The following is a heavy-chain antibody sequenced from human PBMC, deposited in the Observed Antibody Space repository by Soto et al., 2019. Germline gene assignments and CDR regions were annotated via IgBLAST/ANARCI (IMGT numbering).Heavy chain of an antibody. Sequence: EVQLVESGGGLVKPGGSLRLSCAASGFTFSNAWMSWVRQVPGKGLEWVGRIKRKTDGGTTDYAAPVKGRFTISRDDSKNMLYLQMNSLKTEDTAVYYCTTVPSYYYDSSGYYAFDWGQGTLVTVSS. CDR2: IKRKTDGGTT. V-gene: IGHV3-15*01. CDR3: TTVPSYYYDSSGYYAFD. CDR1: GFTFSNAW. J-gene: IGHJ4*02. D-gene: IGHD3-22*01.